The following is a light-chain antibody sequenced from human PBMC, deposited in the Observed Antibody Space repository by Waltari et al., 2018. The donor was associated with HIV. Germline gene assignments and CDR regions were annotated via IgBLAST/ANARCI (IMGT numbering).Light chain of an antibody. CDR2: SSV. CDR3: QQADSFPHT. CDR1: QNIGSS. V-gene: IGKV1-12*01. J-gene: IGKJ4*01. Sequence: DIQMAQSPSSVTGSVGARVVITCRASQNIGSSLAWYQHHPGKGPKLLIFSSVKLESGVSPRFVGSGSGTDFTLSIFRLKTEDSATYFCQQADSFPHTFGGGTKV.